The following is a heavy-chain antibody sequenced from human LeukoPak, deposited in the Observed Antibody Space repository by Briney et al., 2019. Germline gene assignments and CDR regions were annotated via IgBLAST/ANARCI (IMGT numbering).Heavy chain of an antibody. CDR2: IYYTGST. CDR3: ARYLAAGYFDL. Sequence: PSETLSLTCTVSGGSIVSYYWSWIRQPPGKGLEWIGYIYYTGSTNYNPSLKSRVTISVDTSKNQFSLQLSSVTAADTAVYYCARYLAAGYFDLWGRGTLVTVSS. D-gene: IGHD6-25*01. CDR1: GGSIVSYY. V-gene: IGHV4-59*08. J-gene: IGHJ2*01.